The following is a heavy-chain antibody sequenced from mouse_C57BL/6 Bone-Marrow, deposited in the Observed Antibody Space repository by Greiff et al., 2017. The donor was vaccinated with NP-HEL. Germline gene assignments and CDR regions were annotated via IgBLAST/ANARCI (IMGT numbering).Heavy chain of an antibody. Sequence: QVQLQQSGAELLKPGASVKLSCKATGYTFTGYWIEWVKQRPGHGLEWIGELLPGSGSTNSPSVFKGKATFPADTSSNPAYMQRSSLTTEDAAIYYWARGTVDYVDDWGQGTTLTVSS. V-gene: IGHV1-9*01. CDR3: ARGTVDYVDD. CDR2: LLPGSGST. J-gene: IGHJ2*01. CDR1: GYTFTGYW. D-gene: IGHD1-1*01.